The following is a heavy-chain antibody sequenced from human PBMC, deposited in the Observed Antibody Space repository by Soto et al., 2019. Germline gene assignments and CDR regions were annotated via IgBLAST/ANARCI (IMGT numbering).Heavy chain of an antibody. CDR3: AREDLCTTGTCLLLRRKTNYFDD. CDR1: GFSFGDYY. J-gene: IGHJ4*02. V-gene: IGHV3-11*01. Sequence: QVQLVESGGGLVKPGESLRVSCTASGFSFGDYYMSWIRQAPGKGLEWISYISHNSDSFYYADSVKGRFTISRDNSKNSLFLQMDNLRAEDTAVYYCAREDLCTTGTCLLLRRKTNYFDDWGPGTQVTVSS. CDR2: ISHNSDSF. D-gene: IGHD2-8*01.